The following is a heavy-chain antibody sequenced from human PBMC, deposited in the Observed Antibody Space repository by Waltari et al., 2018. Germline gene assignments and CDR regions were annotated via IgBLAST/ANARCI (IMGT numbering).Heavy chain of an antibody. CDR1: GITIVDYA. CDR3: ARKEGMTMVN. D-gene: IGHD4-17*01. J-gene: IGHJ4*02. CDR2: IYYSGNT. Sequence: VRLLESGGGLVQPGGSLRLSCAASGITIVDYAMNWVRQAQGKGLGWHGSIYYSGNTYYNPSRKSRATVAVDTSKNQFSLKLSSVTAADTAVYYCARKEGMTMVNWGQGTLVTVSS. V-gene: IGHV4-38-2*01.